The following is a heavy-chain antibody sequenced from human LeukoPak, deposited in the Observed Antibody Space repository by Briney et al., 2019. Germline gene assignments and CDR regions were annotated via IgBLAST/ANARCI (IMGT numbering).Heavy chain of an antibody. CDR3: AGDFGYFQH. CDR2: IKQGGREK. Sequence: GGSLRLSCAASGVTFSSYWMTGVRQAPGKGLEWLANIKQGGREKYYVDSVKRRFTISRDNAKSSLYLQMHSLRDEDTAVYSCAGDFGYFQHWGQGPLVTVSS. V-gene: IGHV3-7*04. CDR1: GVTFSSYW. J-gene: IGHJ1*01. D-gene: IGHD3-10*01.